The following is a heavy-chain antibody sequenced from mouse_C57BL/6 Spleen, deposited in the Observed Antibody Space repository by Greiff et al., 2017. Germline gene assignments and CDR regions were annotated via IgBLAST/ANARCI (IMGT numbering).Heavy chain of an antibody. J-gene: IGHJ3*01. Sequence: EVKVEESGEGLVKPGGSLKLSCAASGFTFSSYAMSWVRQTPEKRLEWVAYISSGGDYIYYADTVKGRFTISRDNARNTLYLQMSSLKSEDTAMYYCTRAYDYDGWLFAYWGQGTLVTVSA. CDR2: ISSGGDYI. CDR1: GFTFSSYA. CDR3: TRAYDYDGWLFAY. D-gene: IGHD2-4*01. V-gene: IGHV5-9-1*02.